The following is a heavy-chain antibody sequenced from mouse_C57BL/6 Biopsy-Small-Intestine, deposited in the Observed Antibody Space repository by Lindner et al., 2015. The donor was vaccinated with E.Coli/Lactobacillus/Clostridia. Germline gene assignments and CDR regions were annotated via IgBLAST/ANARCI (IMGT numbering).Heavy chain of an antibody. CDR1: GFTFSDYG. J-gene: IGHJ4*01. CDR3: ASNGYYYAMDY. D-gene: IGHD2-2*01. CDR2: ISSGSSTI. V-gene: IGHV5-17*01. Sequence: VQLQESGGGLVKPGGSLKLSCAASGFTFSDYGMHWVRQAPGKGLEWVAYISSGSSTIYYADTVKGRFTISRDNAKNTLFLQMTSLRSEDTAMYYCASNGYYYAMDYWGQGTSVTVSS.